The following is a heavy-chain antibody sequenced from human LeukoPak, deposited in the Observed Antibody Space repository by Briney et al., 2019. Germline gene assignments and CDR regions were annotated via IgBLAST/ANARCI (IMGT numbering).Heavy chain of an antibody. CDR2: ISYDGSNK. V-gene: IGHV3-30*04. D-gene: IGHD6-19*01. CDR1: GFTFSSYA. CDR3: ARDLMAGTGGGYFDY. Sequence: GGSLRLSCAASGFTFSSYAMHWVRQAPGKGLEWVAAISYDGSNKYYADSVKGRFTISRDNSKNTLYLQMNSLRAEDTAVYYCARDLMAGTGGGYFDYWGQGTLVTVSS. J-gene: IGHJ4*02.